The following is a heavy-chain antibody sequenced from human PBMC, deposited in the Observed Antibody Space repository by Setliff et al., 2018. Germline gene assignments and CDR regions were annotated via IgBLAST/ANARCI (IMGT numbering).Heavy chain of an antibody. CDR1: GYSISSGYI. D-gene: IGHD2-21*02. V-gene: IGHV4-38-2*02. Sequence: SETLSLTCTVSGYSISSGYIWGWIRQPPGKGLEWVGNIGHTGSINYNPSLKSRLTIARDTSKNQVSLKLISVTATDTAVYYWARDLGHGGDSDYWGQGILVTVSS. CDR2: IGHTGSI. J-gene: IGHJ4*02. CDR3: ARDLGHGGDSDY.